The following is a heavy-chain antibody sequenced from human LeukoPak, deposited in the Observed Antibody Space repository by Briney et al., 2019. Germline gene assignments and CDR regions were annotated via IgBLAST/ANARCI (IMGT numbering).Heavy chain of an antibody. CDR1: GGSFSGYY. CDR3: ASLLSLHYDYAFDY. CDR2: INHSGST. J-gene: IGHJ4*02. V-gene: IGHV4-34*01. D-gene: IGHD3-16*01. Sequence: PSETLSLTCAVYGGSFSGYYWSWIRQPPGKGLEWIGEINHSGSTNYNPSLKSRVTISVDTSKNQFSLKLSSVTAADTAVYYCASLLSLHYDYAFDYWGQGTLVTVSS.